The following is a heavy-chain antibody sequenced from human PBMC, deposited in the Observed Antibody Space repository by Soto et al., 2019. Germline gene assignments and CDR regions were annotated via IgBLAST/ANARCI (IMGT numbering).Heavy chain of an antibody. D-gene: IGHD1-1*01. V-gene: IGHV3-74*01. Sequence: GGSLRLSCAASGFTFSSYWMHWVRQAPGKGLVWVSRINRDGSSTSHADSVKGRFTISRDNAKNSLYLQMNSLRAEDTAVYYCARVNWNDKEDRYYYYYGMDGWGQETTVTVCS. CDR2: INRDGSST. CDR3: ARVNWNDKEDRYYYYYGMDG. J-gene: IGHJ6*02. CDR1: GFTFSSYW.